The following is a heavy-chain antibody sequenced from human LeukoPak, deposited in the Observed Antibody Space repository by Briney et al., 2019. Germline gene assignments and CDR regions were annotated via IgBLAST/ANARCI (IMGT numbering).Heavy chain of an antibody. Sequence: PSETLSLTCTVSGGSISSSSYYWGWIRQPPGKGLESIGSIYYSGSTYYNPSLKSRVTISVDTSKNQFSLKLTSVTAADTGVYYCARFTPQGYGWGGYNRFDPWGQGTLVTVSS. CDR1: GGSISSSSYY. CDR2: IYYSGST. CDR3: ARFTPQGYGWGGYNRFDP. V-gene: IGHV4-39*07. J-gene: IGHJ5*02. D-gene: IGHD3-16*01.